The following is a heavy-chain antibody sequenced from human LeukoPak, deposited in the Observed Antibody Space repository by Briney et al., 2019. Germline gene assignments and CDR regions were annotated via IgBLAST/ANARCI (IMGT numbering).Heavy chain of an antibody. Sequence: GGSLRLSCAASGFTFSDYYMSWIRQAPGKGLEWVANIKQDGSEKYYVDSVKGRFTISRDNAKNSVYLQMNSLRVEDTAVYYCARLWQIDYWGQGTLVTVSS. V-gene: IGHV3-7*01. CDR3: ARLWQIDY. CDR2: IKQDGSEK. J-gene: IGHJ4*02. CDR1: GFTFSDYY. D-gene: IGHD2-21*01.